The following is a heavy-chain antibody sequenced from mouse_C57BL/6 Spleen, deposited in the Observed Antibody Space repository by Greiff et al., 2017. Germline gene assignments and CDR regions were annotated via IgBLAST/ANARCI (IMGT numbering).Heavy chain of an antibody. CDR3: ARGTTVVESDWSIDV. D-gene: IGHD1-1*01. CDR2: INPYNCGT. V-gene: IGHV1-18*01. Sequence: EVQLQQSGPELVMPGASVKISCKASGYTFTDYNMDWVTQSHGNSLEWIGAINPYNCGTIYNQKFKGKATLTVDKSSSTAYMELRSLTSEDTAVYYCARGTTVVESDWSIDVWGTGTTVTVSS. J-gene: IGHJ1*03. CDR1: GYTFTDYN.